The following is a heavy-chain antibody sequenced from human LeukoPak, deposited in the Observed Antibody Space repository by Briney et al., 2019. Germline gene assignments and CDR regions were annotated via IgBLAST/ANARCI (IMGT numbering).Heavy chain of an antibody. J-gene: IGHJ6*02. CDR3: AKDSRPLCSGGSCYYYYGMDV. CDR2: ISFNSGSI. Sequence: GGSLRLSCPASGFTFDDYVMHWVRQAPGKGLEWVSGISFNSGSIGYADSVKGRFTIPRDNAKNSLYLQVNSLRPEDTALYYCAKDSRPLCSGGSCYYYYGMDVWGQGTTVTVSS. V-gene: IGHV3-9*01. D-gene: IGHD2-15*01. CDR1: GFTFDDYV.